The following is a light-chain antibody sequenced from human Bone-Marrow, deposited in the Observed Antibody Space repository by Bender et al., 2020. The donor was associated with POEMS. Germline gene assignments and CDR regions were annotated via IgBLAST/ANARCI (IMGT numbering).Light chain of an antibody. CDR2: EGS. V-gene: IGLV2-8*01. Sequence: QSALTQPPSASGSPGQSVAISCTGTSSDIGGYDYVCWYKQYPGKVPKLVIYEGSERPSGVSSRFSGSKSGNTASLTISGLQADDEADYYCCSYAGSSRWVFGGGTKLTVL. CDR3: CSYAGSSRWV. CDR1: SSDIGGYDY. J-gene: IGLJ3*02.